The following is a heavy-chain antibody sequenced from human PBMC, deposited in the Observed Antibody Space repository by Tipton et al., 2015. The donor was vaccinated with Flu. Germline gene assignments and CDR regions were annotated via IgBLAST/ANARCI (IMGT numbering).Heavy chain of an antibody. J-gene: IGHJ5*02. CDR1: GDSISSDFY. CDR3: ARRDYSNYVSDPKSWFDP. CDR2: VSRTGST. Sequence: TLSLTCAVSGDSISSDFYWAWIRQFPGKGLEWIGTVSRTGSTIYNPSLKSRVTISIDTSKNQFSLNMRSVTAADMAVYYCARRDYSNYVSDPKSWFDPWGPGNPGRRLL. D-gene: IGHD4-11*01. V-gene: IGHV4-38-2*01.